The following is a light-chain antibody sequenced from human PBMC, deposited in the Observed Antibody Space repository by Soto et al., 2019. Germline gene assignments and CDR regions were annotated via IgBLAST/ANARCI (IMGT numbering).Light chain of an antibody. CDR2: LGS. Sequence: DIVMTQSPLSLPVTPVEPASISCRSSESLPHSNVYNYLDWYLQKPGQSPQLLVYLGSSRASGGPRTCGDNGSGTDFTLKISRVEAKAVGVYYCLQALQPPPSFGPGTKLEIK. V-gene: IGKV2-28*01. J-gene: IGKJ2*01. CDR1: ESLPHSNVYNY. CDR3: LQALQPPPS.